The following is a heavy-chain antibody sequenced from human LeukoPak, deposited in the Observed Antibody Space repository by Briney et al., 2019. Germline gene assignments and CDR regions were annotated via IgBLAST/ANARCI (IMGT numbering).Heavy chain of an antibody. Sequence: PGGSLRLSCAASGFILRNHWMHWVRQDPGKGRVWVSRINPAVGNTNYADSVKGRFTISSDNAKSTVYLQMNTLRAEDTGIYFCARALDGSRNGLDIWGQGTVVTV. CDR3: ARALDGSRNGLDI. D-gene: IGHD1-26*01. CDR2: INPAVGNT. V-gene: IGHV3-74*01. CDR1: GFILRNHW. J-gene: IGHJ3*02.